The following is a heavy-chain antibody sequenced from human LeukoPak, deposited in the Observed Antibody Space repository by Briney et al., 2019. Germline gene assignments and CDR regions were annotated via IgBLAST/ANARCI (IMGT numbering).Heavy chain of an antibody. D-gene: IGHD2-2*01. CDR1: GLTFSSYS. J-gene: IGHJ6*02. CDR3: ARDMVDIVVVPLYGMDV. Sequence: GGSPRLSCAASGLTFSSYSMNWVRQAPGKGLEWVSSISSSSSYIYYADSVKGRFTISRDNAKNSLYLQMNSLRAEDTAVYYCARDMVDIVVVPLYGMDVWGQGTTVTVSS. CDR2: ISSSSSYI. V-gene: IGHV3-21*01.